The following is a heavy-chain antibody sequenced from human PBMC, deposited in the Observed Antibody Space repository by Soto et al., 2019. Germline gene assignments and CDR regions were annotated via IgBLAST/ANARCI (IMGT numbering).Heavy chain of an antibody. Sequence: QVQLQQWGAGLLKPSETLSLTCAVYGGFVTSGSYYWSWIRQPPGKVLEWIGEMSHSGGTHFNPYLESRVTISVDTSKNQFTLKMSSVTAADTALYYCARVERGTATTVVDAFDIWGPGTMVTVSS. CDR2: MSHSGGT. CDR3: ARVERGTATTVVDAFDI. J-gene: IGHJ3*02. D-gene: IGHD1-1*01. V-gene: IGHV4-34*01. CDR1: GGFVTSGSYY.